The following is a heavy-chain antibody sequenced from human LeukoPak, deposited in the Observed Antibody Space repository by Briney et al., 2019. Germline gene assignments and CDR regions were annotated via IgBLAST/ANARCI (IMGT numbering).Heavy chain of an antibody. V-gene: IGHV3-30*04. D-gene: IGHD5-12*01. Sequence: GRSLRLSCAASGFTFSSYAMHWVRQAPGKGLEWVAVISYDGSNKYYADSVKGRFTISRDNSKNTLYLQMNSLRAEDTAVYYCAREPTYSGNDYWGQGTLVTVSS. CDR2: ISYDGSNK. CDR1: GFTFSSYA. J-gene: IGHJ4*02. CDR3: AREPTYSGNDY.